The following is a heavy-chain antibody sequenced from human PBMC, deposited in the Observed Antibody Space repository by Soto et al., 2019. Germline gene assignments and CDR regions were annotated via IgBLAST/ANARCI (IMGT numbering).Heavy chain of an antibody. CDR1: GGPITSRTYS. J-gene: IGHJ6*02. CDR3: ARLNGYCVSTGCHGYYGMDV. CDR2: IYYHGNT. V-gene: IGHV4-39*01. D-gene: IGHD2-2*03. Sequence: PSETLSLTCAVSGGPITSRTYSWGWIRQPPGKTLEWIGTIYYHGNTYYHPSLLSRVTISADTSMNEFSLRLSSVTAADTAVYYCARLNGYCVSTGCHGYYGMDVRGQGTSVTVSS.